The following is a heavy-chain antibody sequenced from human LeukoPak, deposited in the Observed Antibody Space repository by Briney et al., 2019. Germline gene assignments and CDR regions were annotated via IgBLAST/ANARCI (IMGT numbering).Heavy chain of an antibody. Sequence: PSETLSLTCAVSGGSISSSNWWSWVRQPPGKGLEWIGEIYHSGSTNYNPSLKSRVTISVDKSKNQFSLKLSSVTAADTAVYYCVRRLYVWGSYRLPTPGEFDYWGQGTLVTVSS. D-gene: IGHD3-16*02. CDR2: IYHSGST. CDR1: GGSISSSNW. V-gene: IGHV4-4*02. CDR3: VRRLYVWGSYRLPTPGEFDY. J-gene: IGHJ4*02.